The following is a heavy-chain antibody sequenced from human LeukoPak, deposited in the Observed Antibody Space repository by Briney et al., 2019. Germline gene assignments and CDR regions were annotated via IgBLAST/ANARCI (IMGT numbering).Heavy chain of an antibody. CDR1: GFTFSRYA. J-gene: IGHJ4*02. D-gene: IGHD3-10*01. V-gene: IGHV3-23*01. Sequence: GGSLRLSCAASGFTFSRYAVSWVRQAPGKGLEWVSAISGSGGSTYYADSVKGRFTISRDNSKNTLYLQMNSLRAEDTAVYYCARGFGEFNFDYWGQGTLVTVSS. CDR3: ARGFGEFNFDY. CDR2: ISGSGGST.